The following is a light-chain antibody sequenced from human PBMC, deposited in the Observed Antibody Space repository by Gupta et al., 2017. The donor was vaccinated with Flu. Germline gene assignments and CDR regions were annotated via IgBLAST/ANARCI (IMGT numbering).Light chain of an antibody. CDR3: QQYDSTPWT. CDR1: QNVLYISNNKNY. J-gene: IGKJ1*01. V-gene: IGKV4-1*01. Sequence: SLGERATINCKSSQNVLYISNNKNYLAWYQQKPGQPPKLLISWASTRESGVPDRFSGSGPGTDFTLTISSLQAEDVAVYYCQQYDSTPWTFGQGTSVEIK. CDR2: WAS.